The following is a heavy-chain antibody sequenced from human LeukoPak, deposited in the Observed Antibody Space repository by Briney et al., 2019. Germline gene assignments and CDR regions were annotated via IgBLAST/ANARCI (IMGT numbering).Heavy chain of an antibody. CDR2: IIPIFGTA. J-gene: IGHJ4*02. CDR1: GGTFSSYA. D-gene: IGHD2-15*01. V-gene: IGHV1-69*05. CDR3: AICSGGSCFPFDY. Sequence: SVKVSCKASGGTFSSYAISWVRQAPGQGLEWMGRIIPIFGTANYAQKFQGRVTITTDESTSTAYMELSSLRYEDTAVYYCAICSGGSCFPFDYWGQGTLVTVSS.